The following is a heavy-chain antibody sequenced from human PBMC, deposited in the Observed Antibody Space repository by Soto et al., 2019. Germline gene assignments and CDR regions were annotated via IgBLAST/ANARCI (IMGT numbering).Heavy chain of an antibody. CDR3: AKDHGSWFGELWGPFDY. J-gene: IGHJ4*02. CDR2: ISYDGSNK. Sequence: GGSLRLSCAASGFTFSSYGMHWVRQAPGKGLEWVAVISYDGSNKYYADSVKGRFTISRDNSKNTLYLQMNSLRAEDTAVYYCAKDHGSWFGELWGPFDYWGQGTLVTVSS. V-gene: IGHV3-30*18. CDR1: GFTFSSYG. D-gene: IGHD3-10*01.